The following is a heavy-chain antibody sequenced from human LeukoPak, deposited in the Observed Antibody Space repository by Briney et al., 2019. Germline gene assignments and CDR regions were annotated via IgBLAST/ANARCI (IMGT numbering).Heavy chain of an antibody. V-gene: IGHV4-39*01. J-gene: IGHJ3*02. Sequence: SETLSLTCAVYGGSFSGYYWGWIRQPPGKGLEWIGSIYYSGSTYYNPSLKSRVTISVDTSKNQFSLKLSSVTAADTAVYYCVTEIVGATSDAFDIWGQGTMVTVSS. D-gene: IGHD1-26*01. CDR1: GGSFSGYY. CDR3: VTEIVGATSDAFDI. CDR2: IYYSGST.